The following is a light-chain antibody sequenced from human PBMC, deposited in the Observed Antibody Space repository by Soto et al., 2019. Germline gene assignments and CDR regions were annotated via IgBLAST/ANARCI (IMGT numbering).Light chain of an antibody. V-gene: IGLV2-14*03. CDR2: DVS. Sequence: QSVLTQPASVSGSPGQSITISCTGTSSDVGGYNYVSWYQHHPGKAPKLMIYDVSNRPSGVSNRFSGSKSGNTASLTISGLQAEDEADYYCCSYTSSSSVVFGGGTKLTVL. CDR3: CSYTSSSSVV. J-gene: IGLJ2*01. CDR1: SSDVGGYNY.